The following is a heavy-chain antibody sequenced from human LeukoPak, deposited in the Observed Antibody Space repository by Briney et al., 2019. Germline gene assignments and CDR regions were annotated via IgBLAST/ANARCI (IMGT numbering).Heavy chain of an antibody. CDR1: GYTFSVYY. CDR2: INPNSGGT. V-gene: IGHV1-2*02. Sequence: ASVKVSCKASGYTFSVYYIHWVRQAPGQGLEWMGWINPNSGGTNYAHKFQGRVTMTRDTSISTAYMDLSRLRSDDTAVYYCARLSSGYWFDTWGQGTLVTVSS. CDR3: ARLSSGYWFDT. J-gene: IGHJ5*02. D-gene: IGHD3-22*01.